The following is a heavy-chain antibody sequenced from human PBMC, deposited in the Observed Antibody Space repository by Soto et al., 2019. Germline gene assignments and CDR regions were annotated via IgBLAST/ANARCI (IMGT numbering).Heavy chain of an antibody. CDR2: VYYSGSS. Sequence: QLQESGPGVVKPSQTLSLTCSVSGGSINNDDFYWSWLRQTPGKGLQWIGYVYYSGSSDCIPSLKSRLSMSIDKSKNQFTLKLSSVTAADTAIYYCARMSYYYDKWYFDLWGRGTLVTVSS. CDR3: ARMSYYYDKWYFDL. J-gene: IGHJ2*01. CDR1: GGSINNDDFY. D-gene: IGHD3-22*01. V-gene: IGHV4-30-4*01.